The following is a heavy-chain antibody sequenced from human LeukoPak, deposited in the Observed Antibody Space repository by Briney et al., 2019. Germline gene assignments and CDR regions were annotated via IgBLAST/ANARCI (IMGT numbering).Heavy chain of an antibody. V-gene: IGHV3-23*01. CDR3: PNIPSTVATPGLFDP. Sequence: GGSLRLSCAASGFTFSSYAMSLVRQAPGKGLECVSAISGIGGSTYYADSVNGRFTISRDNSKNTLDLQMNSLRAEDTDVYYCPNIPSTVATPGLFDPWGQGTLVTVSS. CDR1: GFTFSSYA. J-gene: IGHJ5*02. D-gene: IGHD4-17*01. CDR2: ISGIGGST.